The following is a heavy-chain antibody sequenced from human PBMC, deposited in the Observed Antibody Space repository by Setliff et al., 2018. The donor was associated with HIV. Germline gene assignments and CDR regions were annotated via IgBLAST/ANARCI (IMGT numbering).Heavy chain of an antibody. CDR2: IIPIFGTG. V-gene: IGHV1-69*05. D-gene: IGHD2-2*01. CDR1: GDTFSSYA. CDR3: ARDGEYQVLHYYYSGMDV. Sequence: SVKVSCKASGDTFSSYAISWVRQARGQGLEWMGGIIPIFGTGNYAQRLQGRVTMTTDTSTSTAYMDLRSLRSDDTAVYFCARDGEYQVLHYYYSGMDVWGQGTLVTVSS. J-gene: IGHJ6*02.